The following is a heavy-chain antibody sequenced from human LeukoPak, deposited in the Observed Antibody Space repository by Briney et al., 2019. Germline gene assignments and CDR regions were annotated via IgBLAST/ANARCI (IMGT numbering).Heavy chain of an antibody. D-gene: IGHD2-15*01. CDR2: VYPGDSDT. CDR1: GYTFNTYW. J-gene: IGHJ4*02. CDR3: ARGPDATSGFDF. V-gene: IGHV5-51*01. Sequence: GESLKISCKGSGYTFNTYWIAWVRQMPGKGLEYMGIVYPGDSDTRYSSSFQGQVTISADKSITTAFLQLSSLKASDTAMYYCARGPDATSGFDFWGQGTLVAVSS.